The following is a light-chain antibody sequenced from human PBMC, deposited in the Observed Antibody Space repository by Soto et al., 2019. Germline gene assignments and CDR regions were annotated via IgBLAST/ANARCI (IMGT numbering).Light chain of an antibody. CDR1: SSDVGGYNY. V-gene: IGLV2-14*01. J-gene: IGLJ3*02. Sequence: QYALTQPASVSGSPGQSITISCTGTSSDVGGYNYVSWYQHHPGKAPKLIIYEVNNRPSGVSNRFSGSKSGNTASLTISGLQAEDEADYYCSSYTTSSTLVFGGGTKLTVL. CDR2: EVN. CDR3: SSYTTSSTLV.